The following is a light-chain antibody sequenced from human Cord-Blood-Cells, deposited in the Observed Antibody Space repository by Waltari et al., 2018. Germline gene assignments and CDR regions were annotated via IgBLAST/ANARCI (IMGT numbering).Light chain of an antibody. Sequence: QSVLTQPPSASGTPGQRVTISCSGSSSNIGSNYVYWYQQLQGTAPKLLIYRNNQRPSGVPDRFSGSKSGTSASLAISGLRSEYEADYYCAAWDDSLSGRVFGGGTKLTVL. V-gene: IGLV1-47*01. CDR1: SSNIGSNY. J-gene: IGLJ3*02. CDR3: AAWDDSLSGRV. CDR2: RNN.